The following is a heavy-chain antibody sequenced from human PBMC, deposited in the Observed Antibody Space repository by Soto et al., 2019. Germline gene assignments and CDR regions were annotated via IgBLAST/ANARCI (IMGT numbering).Heavy chain of an antibody. D-gene: IGHD3-16*01. V-gene: IGHV4-30-2*01. J-gene: IGHJ6*02. CDR3: ARAGDRLYYYYGMDV. CDR1: DGSISSAGYS. CDR2: IYHSGST. Sequence: PSETPSLTCPGPDGSISSAGYSWSWFRQPPGKGLEWIGYIYHSGSTYYNPSLKSRVTISVDRSKNQFSLKLSSVTAAGTAVYYCARAGDRLYYYYGMDVWGQGTTVT.